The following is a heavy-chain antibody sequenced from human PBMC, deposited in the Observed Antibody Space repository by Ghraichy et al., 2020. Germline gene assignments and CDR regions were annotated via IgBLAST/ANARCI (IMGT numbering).Heavy chain of an antibody. J-gene: IGHJ4*02. CDR2: IIPIFGIV. D-gene: IGHD4-23*01. V-gene: IGHV1-69*13. Sequence: SVKVSCKASGGTFRSYAISWVRQAPGQGLEWMGGIIPIFGIVNYAQKFRGRVTITADESTSTAHMELSSLRSEDTAVYYCARLPDYGGNSASDYRGQGTLVTVSS. CDR3: ARLPDYGGNSASDY. CDR1: GGTFRSYA.